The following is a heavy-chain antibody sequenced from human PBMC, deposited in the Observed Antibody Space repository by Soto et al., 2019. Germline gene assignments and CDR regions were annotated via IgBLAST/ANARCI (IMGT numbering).Heavy chain of an antibody. V-gene: IGHV1-2*04. D-gene: IGHD6-6*01. CDR3: ARANPYKYSRTGDNWFEP. CDR1: GDTFTGYY. Sequence: ASVKVSCKASGDTFTGYYMHWVRQAAGQGLEWMGWINPNSGGTNYAQKFQGWVTMTRDTSISTAYMELSRLRSDDTAVYYCARANPYKYSRTGDNWFEPWGQGTLVSVS. CDR2: INPNSGGT. J-gene: IGHJ5*02.